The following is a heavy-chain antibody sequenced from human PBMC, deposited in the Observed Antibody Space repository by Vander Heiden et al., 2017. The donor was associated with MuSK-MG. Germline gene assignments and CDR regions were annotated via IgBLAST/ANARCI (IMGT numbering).Heavy chain of an antibody. J-gene: IGHJ4*02. CDR2: IKQDGSEE. V-gene: IGHV3-7*01. CDR1: GFTFSIYW. CDR3: ARDGEGAIMDY. Sequence: EVQLVESGGGLVQPGGSLRLSCAASGFTFSIYWMSWVRQAPGKGLEWVDNIKQDGSEEAEGDSVKGRFTIARDNAKNSLYIQMKRMRAEDTAVYYGARDGEGAIMDYWGQGTMVTVYS. D-gene: IGHD7-27*01.